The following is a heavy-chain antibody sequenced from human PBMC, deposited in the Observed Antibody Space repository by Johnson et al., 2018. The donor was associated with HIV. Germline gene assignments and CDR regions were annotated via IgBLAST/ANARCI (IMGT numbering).Heavy chain of an antibody. CDR2: ISSSSSSI. CDR1: GLSFSNFG. Sequence: VQLVESGGGVVQPGKSLTLSCVGSGLSFSNFGIHWIRQAPGKGLEWVSYISSSSSSIYYADSVKGRFTISRDNSKNTLYLQMNSLRAEDTAVYYCARDGTRYYYDSSGSRGTFDIWGQGTMVTVSS. V-gene: IGHV3-48*01. J-gene: IGHJ3*02. CDR3: ARDGTRYYYDSSGSRGTFDI. D-gene: IGHD3-22*01.